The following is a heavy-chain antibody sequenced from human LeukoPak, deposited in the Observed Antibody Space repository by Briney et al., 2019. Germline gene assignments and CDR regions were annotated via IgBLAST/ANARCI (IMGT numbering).Heavy chain of an antibody. V-gene: IGHV1-18*01. Sequence: ASVKVSCKASGYTFTSYGITWVRQAPGQGLEWMGWISAYNGNTNYAQKLQGRVTMTTDTSTSTAYMELRSLRSDDTAVYYCARSFTGGYDRRYFDVWGRGTLVTVSS. D-gene: IGHD3-22*01. J-gene: IGHJ2*01. CDR3: ARSFTGGYDRRYFDV. CDR1: GYTFTSYG. CDR2: ISAYNGNT.